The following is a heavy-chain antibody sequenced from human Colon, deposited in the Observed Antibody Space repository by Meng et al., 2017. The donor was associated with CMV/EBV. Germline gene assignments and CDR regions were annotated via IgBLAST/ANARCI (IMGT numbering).Heavy chain of an antibody. CDR1: GFTLSTYE. CDR2: ISSDGRTI. Sequence: GGSLRLSCAGSGFTLSTYEFNWVRQAPGKGLEWVSYISSDGRTIYYADSVKGRFTTSRDNAKDSLYLQMNSLRAEDTAVYYCARSGYNYGSGFDYWGQGTLVTVSS. CDR3: ARSGYNYGSGFDY. J-gene: IGHJ4*02. D-gene: IGHD5-18*01. V-gene: IGHV3-48*03.